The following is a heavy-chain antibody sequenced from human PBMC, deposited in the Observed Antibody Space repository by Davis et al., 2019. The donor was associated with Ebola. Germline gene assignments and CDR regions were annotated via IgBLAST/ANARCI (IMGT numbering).Heavy chain of an antibody. V-gene: IGHV3-21*01. J-gene: IGHJ4*02. CDR1: GLTFSSYA. CDR2: ISSSGTYI. Sequence: AASGLTFSSYAMNWVRQAPGKGLEWVSSISSSGTYIYYADSVKGRFTISRDNAKNSMYLQMNSLRAEDTAFYYCANENCDYWGQGTLVTVSS. CDR3: ANENCDY.